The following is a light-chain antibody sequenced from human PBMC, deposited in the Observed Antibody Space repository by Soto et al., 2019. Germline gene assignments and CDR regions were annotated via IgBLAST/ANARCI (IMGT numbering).Light chain of an antibody. CDR2: QTS. V-gene: IGKV3-20*01. J-gene: IGKJ2*01. CDR1: QSINREF. CDR3: QQYGASPAYT. Sequence: ENILTQSPGTLSVSPGERATLSCRGSQSINREFLAWYQQKPGQAPRLLMFQTSSRASGVPNRFSGSGSGTDFPLTITGLEPEASAVYYCQQYGASPAYTFGQGTKLEI.